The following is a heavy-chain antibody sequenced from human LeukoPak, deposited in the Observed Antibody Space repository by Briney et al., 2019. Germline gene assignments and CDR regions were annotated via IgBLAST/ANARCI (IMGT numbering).Heavy chain of an antibody. Sequence: SGGSLRLSCAASGFTFSSYAMSWVRQAPGKGLEWVSAISGSGGSTYYADSVKGRFTISRDNSKNTLYLQMNSLRAEDTAVYYCAKDQGYCSGGSCYSCFDYWGQGTLVTVSS. J-gene: IGHJ4*02. D-gene: IGHD2-15*01. CDR1: GFTFSSYA. CDR3: AKDQGYCSGGSCYSCFDY. CDR2: ISGSGGST. V-gene: IGHV3-23*01.